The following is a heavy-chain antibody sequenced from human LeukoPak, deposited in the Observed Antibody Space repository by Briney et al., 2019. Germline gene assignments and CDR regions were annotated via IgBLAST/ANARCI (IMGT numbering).Heavy chain of an antibody. CDR3: ARDAGYGYDRFDY. J-gene: IGHJ4*02. CDR2: IKEDGSDK. Sequence: PGGSLRLSCAASEFTFSSYEMNWVRQAPGKGLEWVANIKEDGSDKNYVDSMKGRFTISRDNAKNSLYLQMNSLRVEDTAVYYCARDAGYGYDRFDYWGQGTQVTVSS. D-gene: IGHD5-18*01. V-gene: IGHV3-7*01. CDR1: EFTFSSYE.